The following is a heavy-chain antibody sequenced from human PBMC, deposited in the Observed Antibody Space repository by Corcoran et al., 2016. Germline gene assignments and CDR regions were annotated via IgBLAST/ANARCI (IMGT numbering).Heavy chain of an antibody. D-gene: IGHD6-13*01. Sequence: QVQLVQSGDEVKTPEASVKVSCKASGYTITSYYLHWMRQAPGQGLEWMGIINPSGGSTSYAQKFQGRVTMTRDTSTSTVYMELSSLRSEDTAVYYCAREQQLYYYGMDVCGQGTTVTVSS. CDR2: INPSGGST. V-gene: IGHV1-46*01. CDR3: AREQQLYYYGMDV. J-gene: IGHJ6*02. CDR1: GYTITSYY.